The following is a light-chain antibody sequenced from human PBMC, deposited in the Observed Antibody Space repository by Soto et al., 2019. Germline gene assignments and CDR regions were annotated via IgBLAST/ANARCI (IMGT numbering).Light chain of an antibody. CDR2: DVT. CDR1: DSDIGGYNY. J-gene: IGLJ1*01. V-gene: IGLV2-11*01. Sequence: QSALTQPRSVSGSPGQSVTISCTGTDSDIGGYNYVSWYQQYPGEAPKRMIYDVTKRPSGVPDRFSGAKSGNTASLTISGLQPEDEADYYCGSYGGSYAPYVFGTGTKLTVL. CDR3: GSYGGSYAPYV.